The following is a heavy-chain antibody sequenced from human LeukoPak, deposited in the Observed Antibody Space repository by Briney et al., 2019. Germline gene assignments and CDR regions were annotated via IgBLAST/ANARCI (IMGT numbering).Heavy chain of an antibody. CDR1: GGSVSSGSYY. Sequence: PSETLSLTCTVSGGSVSSGSYYWSWIRQPPGKGLERIGYIYYSGSTNYNPSLKSRVTISVDTSKNQFSLRLNPVTAADTAVYFCGRVRTGNTGSPEYFEDWGQGTLVTVSS. D-gene: IGHD5-12*01. CDR2: IYYSGST. CDR3: GRVRTGNTGSPEYFED. V-gene: IGHV4-61*01. J-gene: IGHJ1*01.